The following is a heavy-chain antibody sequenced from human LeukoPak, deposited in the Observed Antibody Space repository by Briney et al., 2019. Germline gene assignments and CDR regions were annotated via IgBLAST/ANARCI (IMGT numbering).Heavy chain of an antibody. CDR3: ARYDYVWGPAGY. D-gene: IGHD3-16*01. CDR1: GGSISSSSYY. J-gene: IGHJ4*02. CDR2: IYYSGST. Sequence: PSETLSLTCTVSGGSISSSSYYWGWIRQPPGKGLEWIGSIYYSGSTYYNPSLKSRVTISVDTSKNQFSLKLSSVTAADTAVYYCARYDYVWGPAGYWGQGTLVTVSS. V-gene: IGHV4-39*01.